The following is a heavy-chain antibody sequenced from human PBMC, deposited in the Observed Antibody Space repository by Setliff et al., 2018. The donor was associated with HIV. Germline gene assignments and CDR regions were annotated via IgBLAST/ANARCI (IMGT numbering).Heavy chain of an antibody. Sequence: SETLSLTCAVYGGSFSGYYWSWMRQPPGKGLEWIGYMHYSGNTYYNPSLKTRVTISIDASRNHFSLNLSSVTAADTAVYYCASDYGDYGAFDVWGQGTMVTVS. CDR1: GGSFSGYY. CDR2: MHYSGNT. J-gene: IGHJ3*01. CDR3: ASDYGDYGAFDV. D-gene: IGHD4-17*01. V-gene: IGHV4-34*01.